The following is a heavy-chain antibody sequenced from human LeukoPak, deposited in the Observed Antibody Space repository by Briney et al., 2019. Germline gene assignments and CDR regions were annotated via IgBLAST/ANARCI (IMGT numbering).Heavy chain of an antibody. V-gene: IGHV4-30-2*01. J-gene: IGHJ4*02. CDR3: ARALSSGYDFSYFDY. D-gene: IGHD5-12*01. Sequence: SETLSLTCAVSGGSINNDDYSWSWIRQPPGKGLEWIGYIDHTGSTYYNPSLKSRGTMSVYRSKNQFSLNLSSVTAADTAVYYCARALSSGYDFSYFDYWGQGTLVTVSS. CDR2: IDHTGST. CDR1: GGSINNDDYS.